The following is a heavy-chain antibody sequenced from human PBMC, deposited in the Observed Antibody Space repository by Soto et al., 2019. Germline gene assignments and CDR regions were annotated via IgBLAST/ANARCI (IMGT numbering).Heavy chain of an antibody. CDR3: ARDYYDSSGYYYYYYGMDV. CDR2: IIPIFGTA. D-gene: IGHD3-22*01. V-gene: IGHV1-69*01. J-gene: IGHJ6*02. Sequence: QVQLVQSGAEVKKPGSSVKVSCKASGGTFSSYAISWVRQAPGQGLEWMGGIIPIFGTANYAQKFQGRVTITADESTRTAYMELSSLRSEDTAVYYCARDYYDSSGYYYYYYGMDVWGQGTTVTVSS. CDR1: GGTFSSYA.